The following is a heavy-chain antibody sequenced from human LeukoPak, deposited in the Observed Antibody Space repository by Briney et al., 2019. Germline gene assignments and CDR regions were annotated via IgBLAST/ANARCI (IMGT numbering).Heavy chain of an antibody. CDR2: IIPIFGTA. CDR1: GGTFSSYA. CDR3: ARGGAVAGSFDY. Sequence: SVKVSCEASGGTFSSYAISWMRQAPGQGLEWMGGIIPIFGTANYAQKFQGRVTITADESTSTAYMELSSLRSEDTAVYYCARGGAVAGSFDYWGQGTLVTVSS. V-gene: IGHV1-69*13. J-gene: IGHJ4*02. D-gene: IGHD6-19*01.